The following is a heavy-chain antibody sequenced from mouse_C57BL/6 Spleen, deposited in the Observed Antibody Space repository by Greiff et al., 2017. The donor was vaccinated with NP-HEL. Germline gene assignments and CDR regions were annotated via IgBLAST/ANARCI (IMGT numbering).Heavy chain of an antibody. J-gene: IGHJ3*01. D-gene: IGHD2-3*01. CDR3: AKDGYYGGFAY. V-gene: IGHV5-17*01. CDR2: ISSGSSTI. Sequence: EVHLVESGGGLVKPGGSLKLSCAASGFTFSDYGMHWVRQAPEKGLEWVAYISSGSSTIYYADTVKGRFTISRDNAKNTLFLQMTSLRSEVTAMYYCAKDGYYGGFAYWGQGTLVTVSA. CDR1: GFTFSDYG.